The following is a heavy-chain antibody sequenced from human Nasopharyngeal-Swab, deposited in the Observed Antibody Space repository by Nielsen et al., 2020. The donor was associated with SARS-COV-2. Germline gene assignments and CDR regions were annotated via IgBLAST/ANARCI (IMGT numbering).Heavy chain of an antibody. V-gene: IGHV3-7*05. D-gene: IGHD5-24*01. Sequence: GESLKISCAASGFPLSHYYMTWVRQPPGKGLEWVSNIKQDGSEQFYADSVKGRFTISRDNSKNTLYLQMNSLRAEDTAVYYCAQTSIGMATIRGVLPYWGQGTLVTVSS. CDR1: GFPLSHYY. J-gene: IGHJ4*02. CDR2: IKQDGSEQ. CDR3: AQTSIGMATIRGVLPY.